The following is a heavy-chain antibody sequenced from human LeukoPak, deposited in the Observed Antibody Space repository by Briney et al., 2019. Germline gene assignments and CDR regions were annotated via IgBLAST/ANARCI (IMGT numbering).Heavy chain of an antibody. V-gene: IGHV3-7*01. D-gene: IGHD2-15*01. CDR3: ASTFPYWGGGSCAL. J-gene: IGHJ4*02. CDR1: GLAFSDYW. Sequence: PGGSLRLSCAASGLAFSDYWMSWVSQAPGEGLEWVDNIKPDGGHQNYVDSVTGRFTISRDNAKNSLYLQMNSLRAEDTAIYYCASTFPYWGGGSCALGGQGTLVTVSS. CDR2: IKPDGGHQ.